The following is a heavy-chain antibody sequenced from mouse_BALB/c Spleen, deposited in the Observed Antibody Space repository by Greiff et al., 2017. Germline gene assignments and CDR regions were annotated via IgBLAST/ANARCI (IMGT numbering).Heavy chain of an antibody. CDR2: IYPSDSYT. V-gene: IGHV1-69*02. Sequence: QVQLQQSGAELVRPGASVKLSCKASGYTFTSYWINWVKQRPGQGLEWIGNIYPSDSYTNYNQKFKDKATLTVDKSSSTAYMQLSSPTSEDSAVYYCTRGAIYYGNYYAMDYWGQGTSVTVSS. J-gene: IGHJ4*01. CDR1: GYTFTSYW. D-gene: IGHD2-1*01. CDR3: TRGAIYYGNYYAMDY.